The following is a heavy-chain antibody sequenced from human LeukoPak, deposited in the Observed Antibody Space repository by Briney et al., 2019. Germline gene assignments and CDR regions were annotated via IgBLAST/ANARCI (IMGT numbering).Heavy chain of an antibody. J-gene: IGHJ6*03. CDR2: ISGVGGST. CDR1: GFTFDDYA. Sequence: GGSLRLSCAASGFTFDDYAMHWVRQAPGKGLEWVSLISGVGGSTYYADSVKGRFTISRDNSKNSLYLQMNSLRTEDTALYYCAKDFSQSITIFGVVYGMDVWGKGTTVTVSS. D-gene: IGHD3-3*01. V-gene: IGHV3-43*02. CDR3: AKDFSQSITIFGVVYGMDV.